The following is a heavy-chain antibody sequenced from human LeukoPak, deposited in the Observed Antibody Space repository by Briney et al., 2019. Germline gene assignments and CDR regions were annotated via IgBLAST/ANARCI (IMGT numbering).Heavy chain of an antibody. CDR1: GFTFSSYS. Sequence: GGSLRLSCAASGFTFSSYSMNWVRQAPGKGLEWVSSISSSSSYIYYADSVKGRFTISRDDAKNSLYLQMNSLRAEDTAVYYCARDYDFWSGQIYFDYWGQGTLVTVSS. CDR2: ISSSSSYI. CDR3: ARDYDFWSGQIYFDY. J-gene: IGHJ4*02. D-gene: IGHD3-3*01. V-gene: IGHV3-21*01.